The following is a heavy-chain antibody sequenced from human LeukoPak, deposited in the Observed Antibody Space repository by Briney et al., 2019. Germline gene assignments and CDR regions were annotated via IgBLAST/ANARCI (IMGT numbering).Heavy chain of an antibody. CDR2: IYYSGST. Sequence: PSETLSLTCTVSGGSISSYYWSWLRQPPGKGLEWIGYIYYSGSTNYNPSLESRVTISVDTSKNQFSLKLSSVTAADTAVYYCARDRSITIFGVVHDAFDIWGQGTMVTVSS. CDR1: GGSISSYY. J-gene: IGHJ3*02. D-gene: IGHD3-3*01. V-gene: IGHV4-59*01. CDR3: ARDRSITIFGVVHDAFDI.